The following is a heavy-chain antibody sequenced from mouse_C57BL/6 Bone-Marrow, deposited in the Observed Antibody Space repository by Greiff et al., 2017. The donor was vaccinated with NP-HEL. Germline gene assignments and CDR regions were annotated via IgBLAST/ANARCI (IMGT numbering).Heavy chain of an antibody. CDR3: ARWNYYGYFDV. CDR1: GYTFTSYT. J-gene: IGHJ1*03. CDR2: INPSSGYT. V-gene: IGHV1-4*01. Sequence: QVHVKQSGAELARPGASVKMSCKASGYTFTSYTMHWVKQRPGQGLEWIGYINPSSGYTKYNQKFKDKATLTADKSSSTAYMQLSSLTSEDSAVYYCARWNYYGYFDVWGTGTTVTVSS.